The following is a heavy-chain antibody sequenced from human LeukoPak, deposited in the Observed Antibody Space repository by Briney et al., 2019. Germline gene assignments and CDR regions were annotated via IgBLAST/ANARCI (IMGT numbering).Heavy chain of an antibody. V-gene: IGHV4-31*03. CDR3: ARGGYDFWSGYWFDY. CDR1: GGSISSSSYY. D-gene: IGHD3-3*01. J-gene: IGHJ4*02. CDR2: IYYSGST. Sequence: SETLSLTCTVSGGSISSSSYYWGWIRQPPGKGLEWIGYIYYSGSTYYNPSLKSRVTISVDTSKNQFSLKLSSVTAADTAVYYCARGGYDFWSGYWFDYWGQGTLVTVSS.